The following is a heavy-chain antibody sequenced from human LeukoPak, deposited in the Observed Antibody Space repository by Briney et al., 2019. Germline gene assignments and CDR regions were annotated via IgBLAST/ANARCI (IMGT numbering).Heavy chain of an antibody. Sequence: ASVKVSCKTSGYPFRNYDINWVRQATGQGLEWMGWINPHSGKTGYAQKFQGRVTMTRDTSISTAYMELNWLTSDDTAVYYCARLRNGYRDFDYWGQGTLVTVSS. V-gene: IGHV1-8*01. CDR2: INPHSGKT. CDR1: GYPFRNYD. CDR3: ARLRNGYRDFDY. J-gene: IGHJ4*02. D-gene: IGHD5-18*01.